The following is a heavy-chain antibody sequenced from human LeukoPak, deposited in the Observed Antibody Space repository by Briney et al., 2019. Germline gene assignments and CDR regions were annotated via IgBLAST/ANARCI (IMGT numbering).Heavy chain of an antibody. CDR1: GGSISSYY. V-gene: IGHV4-59*01. D-gene: IGHD6-13*01. J-gene: IGHJ4*02. CDR2: IYYSGST. Sequence: PSETLSLTCTVSGGSISSYYWSWIRQPPGKGLEWIGYIYYSGSTNYNPSLKSRVTISVDTSKNQFSLKLSSVTAADTAVYYCARVGGSYSSSWYTESSYHFDYWGQGTLVTVSS. CDR3: ARVGGSYSSSWYTESSYHFDY.